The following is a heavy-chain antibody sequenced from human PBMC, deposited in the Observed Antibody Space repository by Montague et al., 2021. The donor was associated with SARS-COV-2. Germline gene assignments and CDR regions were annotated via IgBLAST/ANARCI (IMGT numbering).Heavy chain of an antibody. D-gene: IGHD3-10*01. CDR2: IHYSVGN. J-gene: IGHJ4*02. V-gene: IGHV4-59*01. Sequence: SETLSLTCSVSGGSIGSYYWSWLRQPPGKGLEWIGHIHYSVGNTCSPSFKSRVTISIDTPKNQFSLKLSSVTAADTAVYYCARSLDPSGTYYLPYWGRGTLVTVSS. CDR1: GGSIGSYY. CDR3: ARSLDPSGTYYLPY.